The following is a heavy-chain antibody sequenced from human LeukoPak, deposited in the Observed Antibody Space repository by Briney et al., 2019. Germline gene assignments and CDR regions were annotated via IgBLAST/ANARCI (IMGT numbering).Heavy chain of an antibody. CDR3: ARTRREYRSGWYEFDY. J-gene: IGHJ4*02. CDR1: GFTFSSYS. Sequence: GGSLRLSCAASGFTFSSYSMNWVSQPPGKGLEWVSSISSSSYIYYADTVKGRFTISRDNAKNSLYLQMNSLRAEDTAVYYCARTRREYRSGWYEFDYWGEGTLVTVSS. V-gene: IGHV3-21*01. D-gene: IGHD6-19*01. CDR2: ISSSSYI.